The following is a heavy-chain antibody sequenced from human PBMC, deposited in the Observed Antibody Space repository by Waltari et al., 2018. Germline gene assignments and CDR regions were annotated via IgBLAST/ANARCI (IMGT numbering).Heavy chain of an antibody. CDR1: GGSISRGGYY. D-gene: IGHD6-13*01. CDR3: ASQFTESIAAAGYMV. CDR2: IYYSGST. Sequence: QVQLQESGPGLVKPSQTLSLTCTVSGGSISRGGYYWSWIRQHPGKGLECIGYIYYSGSTYYNPSLKSRVTRSVDTSKNQFSLKLSSVTAADTAVYYCASQFTESIAAAGYMVWGKGTTVTVSS. V-gene: IGHV4-31*03. J-gene: IGHJ6*04.